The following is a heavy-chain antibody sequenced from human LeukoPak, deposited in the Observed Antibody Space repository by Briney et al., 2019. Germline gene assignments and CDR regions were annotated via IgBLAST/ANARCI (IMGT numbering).Heavy chain of an antibody. V-gene: IGHV4-34*01. D-gene: IGHD1-26*01. Sequence: GSLRLSCAASGFTFSSYGMNWVRQPPGKGLEWIGEINRGGSANYNPSLNSRVSISIDTSKSQFSLNLNSVTAADTAVYYCARQEGGWELLSNYYYGMDVWGQGTTVTVSS. CDR1: GFTFSSYG. CDR3: ARQEGGWELLSNYYYGMDV. J-gene: IGHJ6*02. CDR2: INRGGSA.